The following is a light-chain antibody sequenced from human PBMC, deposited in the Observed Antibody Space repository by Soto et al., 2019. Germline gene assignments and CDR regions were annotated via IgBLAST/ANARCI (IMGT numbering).Light chain of an antibody. V-gene: IGKV1-5*01. J-gene: IGKJ2*01. CDR2: DAS. Sequence: DIQMTQSPSTLSASVGDRVTITCRASQSIDSSLAWYQQKPRKGPKLLIYDASTLESGVPSRFSGSGFGTEFALTISSLQPDDFATFYCQQYNSYGTFGQGTK. CDR1: QSIDSS. CDR3: QQYNSYGT.